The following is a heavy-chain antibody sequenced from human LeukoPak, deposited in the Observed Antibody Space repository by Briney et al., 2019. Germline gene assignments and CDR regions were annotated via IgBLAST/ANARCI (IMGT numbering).Heavy chain of an antibody. CDR2: IIPIFGTA. V-gene: IGHV1-69*05. CDR1: GGTFSSYA. Sequence: ASVKVSCKASGGTFSSYAISWVRQAPGQGLEWMGGIIPIFGTANYAQKFQGRVTMTRSTSITTAYMELSSLISEDTAVYYCAISRGYWGQGTLVTVSS. CDR3: AISRGY. D-gene: IGHD3-10*01. J-gene: IGHJ4*02.